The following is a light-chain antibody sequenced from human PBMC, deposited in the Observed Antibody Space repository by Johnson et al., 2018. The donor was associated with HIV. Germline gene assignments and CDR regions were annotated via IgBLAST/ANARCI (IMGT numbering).Light chain of an antibody. CDR3: GTWDSSLNAYV. V-gene: IGLV1-51*01. J-gene: IGLJ1*01. Sequence: QSVLTQPPSVSAAPGQKVTISCSGSNSDIGNNYVSWYQQLPETVPKLLIYDNNKRPSGICDRFSGSKSGTSATLGITGLETGDEADYYCGTWDSSLNAYVFGAATKVAVL. CDR2: DNN. CDR1: NSDIGNNY.